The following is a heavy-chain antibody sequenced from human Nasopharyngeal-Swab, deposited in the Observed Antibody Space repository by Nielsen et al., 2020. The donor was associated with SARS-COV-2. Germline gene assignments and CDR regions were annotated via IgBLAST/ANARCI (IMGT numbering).Heavy chain of an antibody. V-gene: IGHV3-23*01. CDR1: GFTFGSYG. Sequence: GGSLRLSCAASGFTFGSYGMSWVRQAPGNELEWVSYISGNGGTYYADSVKGRFTISRDNSKNTLYLQMNSLRAEDTAVYYCAKLNRLGKQQLAPFDSWGQGTLVTVSS. D-gene: IGHD6-13*01. J-gene: IGHJ4*02. CDR3: AKLNRLGKQQLAPFDS. CDR2: ISGNGGT.